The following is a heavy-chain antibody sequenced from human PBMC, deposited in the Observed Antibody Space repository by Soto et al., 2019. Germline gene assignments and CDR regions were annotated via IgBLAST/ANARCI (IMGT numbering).Heavy chain of an antibody. J-gene: IGHJ4*02. CDR3: AKNMRTGVAAYEY. Sequence: PGGSLRLSCAASGFTFSDYPMTWVRQAPGKGREWVSVVSASGSGAYYTDSVKGRFTASRDNFKNTLYLQMNSLRVEDTAVYYCAKNMRTGVAAYEYWGQGTLVTVSS. CDR2: VSASGSGA. V-gene: IGHV3-23*01. CDR1: GFTFSDYP. D-gene: IGHD3-3*01.